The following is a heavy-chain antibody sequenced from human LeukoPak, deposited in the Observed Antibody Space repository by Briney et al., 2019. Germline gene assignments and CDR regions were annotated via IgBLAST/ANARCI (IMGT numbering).Heavy chain of an antibody. V-gene: IGHV4-39*01. CDR3: ASFHGGNLLRPYYYYMDV. Sequence: SETLSLTCTVSGGSISSSSYYWGWIRQPPGKGLEWIGSIYYSGSTYYNPSLKSRVTISVDTSKNQFSRKLSSVTAADTAVYYCASFHGGNLLRPYYYYMDVWGKGTTVTVSS. CDR1: GGSISSSSYY. J-gene: IGHJ6*03. CDR2: IYYSGST. D-gene: IGHD4-23*01.